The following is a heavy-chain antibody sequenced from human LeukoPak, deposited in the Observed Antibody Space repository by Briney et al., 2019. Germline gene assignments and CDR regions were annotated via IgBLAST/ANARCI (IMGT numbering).Heavy chain of an antibody. Sequence: ASVKVSCKASGYTFTSYGISWVRQAPGQGLEWMGWISAYNGNTNYAQKLQGRVTMTTNTSTSTAYMELRSLRSDDTAVYYCARPVGISGCYYWQNWFDPWGQGTLVTVSS. J-gene: IGHJ5*02. CDR2: ISAYNGNT. V-gene: IGHV1-18*01. CDR1: GYTFTSYG. CDR3: ARPVGISGCYYWQNWFDP. D-gene: IGHD1-26*01.